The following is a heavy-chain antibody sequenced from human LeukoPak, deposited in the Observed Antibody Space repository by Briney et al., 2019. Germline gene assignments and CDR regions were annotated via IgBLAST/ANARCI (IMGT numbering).Heavy chain of an antibody. D-gene: IGHD6-19*01. Sequence: GASVTVSCKASGYTFTGYYMHWVRQAPGQGLEWMGWINPNSGGTNYAQKFQGRVTMTRDTSISTAYMELSRLRSDDTAVYYCARDEIAVAGGNWFDPWGQGTLVTVSS. CDR1: GYTFTGYY. CDR3: ARDEIAVAGGNWFDP. J-gene: IGHJ5*02. V-gene: IGHV1-2*02. CDR2: INPNSGGT.